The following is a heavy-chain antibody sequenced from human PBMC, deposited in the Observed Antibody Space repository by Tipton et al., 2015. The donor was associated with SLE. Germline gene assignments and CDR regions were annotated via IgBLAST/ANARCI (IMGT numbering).Heavy chain of an antibody. V-gene: IGHV4-59*01. Sequence: LRLSCTVSGGSISSYYWSWIRQSPGKGLEWIGYMDWLYVKTGGTKYNPSLESRVTISLDTSKNQFSLQLTSVTAADTAIYYCARVNGAVESQVPCWYFESCCRGALVTVAS. CDR2: MDWLYVKTGGT. J-gene: IGHJ2*01. CDR3: ARVNGAVESQVPCWYFES. D-gene: IGHD6-19*01. CDR1: GGSISSYY.